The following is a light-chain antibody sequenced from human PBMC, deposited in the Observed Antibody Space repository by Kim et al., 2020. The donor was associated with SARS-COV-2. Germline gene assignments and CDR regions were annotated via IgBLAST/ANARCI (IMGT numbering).Light chain of an antibody. J-gene: IGLJ3*02. CDR1: RSNIRSNV. V-gene: IGLV1-44*01. CDR2: SND. Sequence: GQGVTISCSEGRSNIRSNVVNWYQHLPGTAPKLLIYSNDYRPSGVPDRFSGSKSGTSASLDISGLQSEDEADYYCAAWDDSLNGSVFGGGTQLTVL. CDR3: AAWDDSLNGSV.